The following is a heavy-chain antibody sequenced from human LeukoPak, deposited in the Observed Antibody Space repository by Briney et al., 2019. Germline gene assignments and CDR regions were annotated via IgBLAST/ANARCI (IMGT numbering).Heavy chain of an antibody. Sequence: GASVKISCTASGYTFTYYTMNWVRQAPGQGLEWIGWINTNTGNPTYAQGFTGRFVFSLDTSVSTAFLQISSLKAADTAVYYCVRNGIYPLIYYDYWGQGTLVTVSS. CDR3: VRNGIYPLIYYDY. CDR2: INTNTGNP. J-gene: IGHJ4*02. CDR1: GYTFTYYT. V-gene: IGHV7-4-1*02. D-gene: IGHD5-12*01.